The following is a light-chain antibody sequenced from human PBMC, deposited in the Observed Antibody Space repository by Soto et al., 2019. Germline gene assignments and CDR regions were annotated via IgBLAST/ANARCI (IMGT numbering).Light chain of an antibody. Sequence: DIVMTQSPLSLPVTPGEPASISCRSSQSLLHSSGYNYFVWYLQKPGQSPQPLIYLGSSRASGVPDRFSGSGSGTDFTLTISRVEAEDVGVYYCLQTLLTPYTFGQGTKLDFK. CDR3: LQTLLTPYT. CDR1: QSLLHSSGYNY. CDR2: LGS. V-gene: IGKV2-28*01. J-gene: IGKJ2*01.